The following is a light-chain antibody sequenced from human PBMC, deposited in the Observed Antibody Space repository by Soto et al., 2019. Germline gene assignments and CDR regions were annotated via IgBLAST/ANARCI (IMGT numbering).Light chain of an antibody. CDR1: QGISDY. CDR2: AAS. V-gene: IGKV1-9*01. J-gene: IGKJ4*01. CDR3: QQFNAYPLT. Sequence: DIQLTQSPSFLSASVGDRVTISCRASQGISDYLAWYQQKPGKSPKLLIYAASTLKSGVPSRFSGSASGTEFTLTISSLQPDDFATYFCQQFNAYPLTFGGGTMVEIK.